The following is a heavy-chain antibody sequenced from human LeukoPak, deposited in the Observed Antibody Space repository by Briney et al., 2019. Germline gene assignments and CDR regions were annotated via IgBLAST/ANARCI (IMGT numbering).Heavy chain of an antibody. V-gene: IGHV3-48*03. CDR2: ISSSGSTI. D-gene: IGHD6-19*01. CDR1: GFTFSSYE. J-gene: IGHJ4*02. CDR3: ARDEQQWLVGYFDY. Sequence: PGGSLRLSCAASGFTFSSYEMNWVRQAPGKGLEWVSYISSSGSTIYHADSVKGRFTISRDNAKNSLYLQMNSLRAEDTAVYYCARDEQQWLVGYFDYWGQGTLVTVSS.